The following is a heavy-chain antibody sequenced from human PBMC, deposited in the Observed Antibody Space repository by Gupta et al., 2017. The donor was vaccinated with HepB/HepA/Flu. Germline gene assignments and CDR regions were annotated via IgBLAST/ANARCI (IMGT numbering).Heavy chain of an antibody. V-gene: IGHV4-39*01. D-gene: IGHD6-19*01. Sequence: QLQLQESGPGLVKPSDTLSLTCTVSGGSISSSSYSWGWIRQPPGKELEWIGNIFYSGNTYYNPALMSRVAISGDTSKNQFSLKLRSVTAADTAVYYCARRDSSGRFFDYWGQGTLVTVSS. J-gene: IGHJ4*02. CDR2: IFYSGNT. CDR1: GGSISSSSYS. CDR3: ARRDSSGRFFDY.